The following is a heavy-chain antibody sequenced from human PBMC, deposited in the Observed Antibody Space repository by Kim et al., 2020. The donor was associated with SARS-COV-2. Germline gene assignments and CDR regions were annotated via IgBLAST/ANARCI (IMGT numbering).Heavy chain of an antibody. CDR2: IYYSGST. CDR3: ARGLRARLTARVTIFGV. CDR1: GGSISSGGYY. Sequence: SETLSLTCTVSGGSISSGGYYWSWIRQHPGKGLEWIGYIYYSGSTYYNPSLKSRVTISVDTSKNQFSLKLSSVTAADTAVYYCARGLRARLTARVTIFGVWGQGTLVTVSS. D-gene: IGHD3-3*01. V-gene: IGHV4-31*03. J-gene: IGHJ4*02.